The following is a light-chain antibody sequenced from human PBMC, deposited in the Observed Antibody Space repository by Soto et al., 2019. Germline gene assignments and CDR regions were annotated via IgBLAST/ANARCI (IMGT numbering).Light chain of an antibody. CDR2: GVS. Sequence: VLTQSPGTLSLYRGERATLSCRTSQSVSASHFASYQQQPGPAPPLLLYGVSNRATSIPDRFSGSGSGTPFTLTIDRLEPEDFAVSYFQQYNNWPPITFGQGTRLET. V-gene: IGKV3-20*01. J-gene: IGKJ5*01. CDR3: QQYNNWPPIT. CDR1: QSVSASH.